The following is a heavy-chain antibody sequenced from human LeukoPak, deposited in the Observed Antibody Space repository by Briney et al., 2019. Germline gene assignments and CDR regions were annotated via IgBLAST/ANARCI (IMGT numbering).Heavy chain of an antibody. D-gene: IGHD6-6*01. V-gene: IGHV3-23*01. CDR1: GFTFSNYG. CDR2: ISGSGDST. J-gene: IGHJ4*02. Sequence: PGGSLRLSCAASGFTFSNYGMSWVRQAPGKGLEWVSSISGSGDSTYYADSVKGRFTISRDNAKNSLYLQMNSLRAEDTAVYYCAREGDSSSSPMDYWGQGTLVTVSS. CDR3: AREGDSSSSPMDY.